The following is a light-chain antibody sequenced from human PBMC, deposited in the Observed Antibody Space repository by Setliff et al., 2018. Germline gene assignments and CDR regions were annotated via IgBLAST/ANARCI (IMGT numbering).Light chain of an antibody. Sequence: QSVLTQPASVSGSPAQSITISCTGTNSDIGRYDFVSWYQHLPGKAPQLLIFSVNNRPSQISDRFSASKSGDTASLTISGLQAEDEAVYYCCSYTPTMGVVFGGGTKVTVL. V-gene: IGLV2-14*03. CDR2: SVN. CDR3: CSYTPTMGVV. CDR1: NSDIGRYDF. J-gene: IGLJ2*01.